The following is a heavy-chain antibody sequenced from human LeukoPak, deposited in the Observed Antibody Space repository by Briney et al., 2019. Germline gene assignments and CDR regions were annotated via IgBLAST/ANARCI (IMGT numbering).Heavy chain of an antibody. Sequence: GASVKVSCKASGGTFSSYAISWVRQAPGQGLEWMGGIIPIFGTANYPQKFQGRVTITADESTSTAYMELSSLRSEDTAVYYCARSPTIFGAPGIYYYMDVWGKGTTVTVSS. J-gene: IGHJ6*03. D-gene: IGHD3-3*01. CDR3: ARSPTIFGAPGIYYYMDV. CDR1: GGTFSSYA. V-gene: IGHV1-69*13. CDR2: IIPIFGTA.